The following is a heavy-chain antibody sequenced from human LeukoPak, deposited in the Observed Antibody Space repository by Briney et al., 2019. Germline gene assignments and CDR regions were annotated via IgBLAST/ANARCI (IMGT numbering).Heavy chain of an antibody. CDR1: GFTFSSYR. CDR2: IKQDGSEK. V-gene: IGHV3-7*01. J-gene: IGHJ6*03. D-gene: IGHD5-24*01. Sequence: PGGSLRLSCAASGFTFSSYRMSWVRQAPGKGLEWVANIKQDGSEKYYVDSVKGRFTISRDNAKNSLYLQMNSLRAEDTAVYYCAREKDGFPDYYYYYMDVWGKGTTVTVSS. CDR3: AREKDGFPDYYYYYMDV.